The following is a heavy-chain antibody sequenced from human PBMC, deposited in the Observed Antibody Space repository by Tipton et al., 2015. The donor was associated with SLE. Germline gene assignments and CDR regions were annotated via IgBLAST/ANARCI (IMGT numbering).Heavy chain of an antibody. D-gene: IGHD1-14*01. V-gene: IGHV4-59*08. CDR3: TRSGPRHNLAFDI. CDR1: GGSISSYY. Sequence: TLSLTCTVSGGSISSYYWSWIRQPPGKGLEWIGYIYSTGSTNYNPSLKSRVTISVDTSKKQFSLKLSSVTAADTAVYYCTRSGPRHNLAFDIWGQGTLVSVSS. J-gene: IGHJ3*02. CDR2: IYSTGST.